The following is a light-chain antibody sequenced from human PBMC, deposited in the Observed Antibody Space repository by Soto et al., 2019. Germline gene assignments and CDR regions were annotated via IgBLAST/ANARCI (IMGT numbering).Light chain of an antibody. V-gene: IGLV2-23*01. CDR3: CSYAGSLYV. CDR2: EGS. Sequence: QSALTQPASVSGSPGQSITISCTGTSSDVGSYNLVSWYQQHPGKAPKLMIYEGSKRPSGVSNRFSGSKSGNTASLTISGLQAEDEADYYSCSYAGSLYVFGTGTKLTVL. J-gene: IGLJ1*01. CDR1: SSDVGSYNL.